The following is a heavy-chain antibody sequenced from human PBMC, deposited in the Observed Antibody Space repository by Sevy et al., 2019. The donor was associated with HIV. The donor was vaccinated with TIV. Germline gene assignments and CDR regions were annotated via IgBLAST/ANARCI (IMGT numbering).Heavy chain of an antibody. Sequence: SETLSLTCAVSGYSISSDYYWGWIRQPPGKGLEWIGNIYHSGYSYYNPSLKSRVTISVDTSKNQFSLKLSSVTAADTAVYYCARAIGTQVAGLYYFDYWGQGTLVTVSS. CDR2: IYHSGYS. V-gene: IGHV4-38-2*01. D-gene: IGHD6-19*01. CDR3: ARAIGTQVAGLYYFDY. CDR1: GYSISSDYY. J-gene: IGHJ4*02.